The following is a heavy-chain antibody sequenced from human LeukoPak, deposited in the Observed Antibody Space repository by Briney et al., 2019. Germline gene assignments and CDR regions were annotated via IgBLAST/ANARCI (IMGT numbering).Heavy chain of an antibody. CDR2: ISSDGSNK. CDR1: GFTFSRYV. Sequence: GGSLRLSCAASGFTFSRYVMQWGRQAPGKGLEWVAAISSDGSNKYYADSVKGRFTISRDNSKNTLYLQMNSLRAEDTAVYYCAKGGGNGGYDYWGQGTLVTVSS. J-gene: IGHJ4*02. CDR3: AKGGGNGGYDY. D-gene: IGHD4-23*01. V-gene: IGHV3-30*18.